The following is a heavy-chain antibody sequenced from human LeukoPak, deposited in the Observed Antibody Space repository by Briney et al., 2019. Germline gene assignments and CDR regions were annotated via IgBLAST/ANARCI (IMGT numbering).Heavy chain of an antibody. CDR1: GFTFSSYA. CDR2: ISYDGSNK. D-gene: IGHD2-15*01. Sequence: PGGSLRLSCAASGFTFSSYAMHWVRQAPGKGLEWVAVISYDGSNKYYADSVKGRFTISRDNSKNTLYLQMNSLRAEDTAVYYCARDRLVVVAATFNWFDPWGQGTLVTVSS. CDR3: ARDRLVVVAATFNWFDP. J-gene: IGHJ5*02. V-gene: IGHV3-30*04.